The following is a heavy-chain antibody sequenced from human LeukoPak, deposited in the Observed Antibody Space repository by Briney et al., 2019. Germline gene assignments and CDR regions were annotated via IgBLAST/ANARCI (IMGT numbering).Heavy chain of an antibody. D-gene: IGHD1-1*01. V-gene: IGHV4-34*01. J-gene: IGHJ5*02. CDR2: INHSGST. CDR1: GGSFSDYY. CDR3: ARAAPPWRWFDP. Sequence: SETLSLTCAVDGGSFSDYYWSWIRQPPGKGLEWIGEINHSGSTNYNPSLKSRVTISVDTSKNQFSLKLSSVTAADTAVYYRARAAPPWRWFDPWGQGTLVTVSS.